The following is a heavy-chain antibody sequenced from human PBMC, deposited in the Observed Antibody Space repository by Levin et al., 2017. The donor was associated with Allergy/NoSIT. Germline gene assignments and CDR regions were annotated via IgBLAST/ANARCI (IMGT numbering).Heavy chain of an antibody. D-gene: IGHD6-13*01. CDR1: GYTFTNYG. V-gene: IGHV1-18*01. J-gene: IGHJ5*02. Sequence: GASVKVSCKASGYTFTNYGISWVRQAPGQGLEWMGWISTYKSDTRYAQKFQGRVTMTTDTSTNTAYMELRSLRSDDTAVYYCARDFSPTRGTSTWYDCFDPWGQGTLVTVSS. CDR2: ISTYKSDT. CDR3: ARDFSPTRGTSTWYDCFDP.